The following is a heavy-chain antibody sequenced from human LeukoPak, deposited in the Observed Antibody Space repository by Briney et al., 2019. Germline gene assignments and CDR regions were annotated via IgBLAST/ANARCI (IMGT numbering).Heavy chain of an antibody. D-gene: IGHD4-17*01. J-gene: IGHJ5*02. CDR2: IYYSGST. V-gene: IGHV4-59*12. CDR3: ARERGYGDYVGWFDP. CDR1: GGSISSYY. Sequence: PSETLSLTCTVSGGSISSYYWSWIRQPPGKGLEWIGYIYYSGSTNYNPSLKSRVTISVDTSKNQFSLKLSSVTAADTAVYYCARERGYGDYVGWFDPWGQGTLVTVSS.